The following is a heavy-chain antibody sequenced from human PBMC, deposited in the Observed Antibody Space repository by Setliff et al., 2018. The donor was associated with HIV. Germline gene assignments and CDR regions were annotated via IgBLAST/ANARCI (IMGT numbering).Heavy chain of an antibody. CDR3: ARVQMAYAAFDV. CDR1: GHSISSYY. D-gene: IGHD4-17*01. V-gene: IGHV4-59*01. CDR2: IYSTGDS. J-gene: IGHJ3*01. Sequence: SETLSLTCTVSGHSISSYYWSWIRQPPGKELEWIGYIYSTGDSNYNPSLKGRVTMAVDTSKHQFSLKLSSVTAADTAVYYCARVQMAYAAFDVWGQGTMVTVSS.